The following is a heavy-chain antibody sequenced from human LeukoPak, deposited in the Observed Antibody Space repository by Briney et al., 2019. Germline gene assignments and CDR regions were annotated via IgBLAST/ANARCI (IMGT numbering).Heavy chain of an antibody. CDR2: IKQDGGEK. J-gene: IGHJ4*02. V-gene: IGHV3-7*03. CDR1: GFSFSSYW. D-gene: IGHD3-10*01. CDR3: ARDSGGPYYYGSGSYSNPGYFDY. Sequence: PGGSLRLSCAASGFSFSSYWMSWVRQAPRKGLEWVATIKQDGGEKYYVDSVNGRFTISRDNAKNSLHLQMNSLRADDTAVYFCARDSGGPYYYGSGSYSNPGYFDYWGQGTLVTVSS.